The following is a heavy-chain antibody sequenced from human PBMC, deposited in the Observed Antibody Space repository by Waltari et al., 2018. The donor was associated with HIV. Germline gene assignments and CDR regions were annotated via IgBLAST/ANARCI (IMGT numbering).Heavy chain of an antibody. D-gene: IGHD3-22*01. Sequence: QVQLVESGGGLVKPGGSLRLSCAASGFTFSDYYMSWIRQAPGRVLEWVSYISDSGNIIYYADSVRGRITIPRDNAKNSLYLQMNSLRAEDTAVYYCARLPYSYYSDTSGTPPWGQGTLVTVSS. V-gene: IGHV3-11*01. J-gene: IGHJ5*02. CDR1: GFTFSDYY. CDR3: ARLPYSYYSDTSGTPP. CDR2: ISDSGNII.